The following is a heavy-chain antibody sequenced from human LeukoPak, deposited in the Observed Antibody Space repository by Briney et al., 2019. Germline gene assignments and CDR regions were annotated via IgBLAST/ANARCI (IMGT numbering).Heavy chain of an antibody. Sequence: PGGSLRLSCAASGFTFSTYGMRWVRQAPGKGLEWVAFLRYDGSNKYYADSVQGRFSISRDNSKNTLFLQMNSLRVEDTAVYSCARGADGVSSNSRGWFDPWGQGTLVTVSS. V-gene: IGHV3-30*02. D-gene: IGHD2-15*01. J-gene: IGHJ5*02. CDR3: ARGADGVSSNSRGWFDP. CDR2: LRYDGSNK. CDR1: GFTFSTYG.